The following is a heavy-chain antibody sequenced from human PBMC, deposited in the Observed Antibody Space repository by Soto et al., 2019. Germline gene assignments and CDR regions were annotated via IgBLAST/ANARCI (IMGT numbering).Heavy chain of an antibody. CDR2: INPSGGST. Sequence: QVQLVQSGAEVKKPGASVKVSCKASGYTFTSYYMHWVRQAPGQGLEWMGIINPSGGSTSYAQKLQGRVTMTRDTSTSTVYMELSSLRSEDTAVYYCARDAYSHNWFDPWGQGTLVTVSS. CDR1: GYTFTSYY. D-gene: IGHD2-15*01. J-gene: IGHJ5*02. CDR3: ARDAYSHNWFDP. V-gene: IGHV1-46*04.